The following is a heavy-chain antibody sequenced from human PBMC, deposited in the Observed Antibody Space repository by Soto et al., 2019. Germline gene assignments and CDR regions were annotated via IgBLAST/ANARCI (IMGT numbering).Heavy chain of an antibody. CDR2: ISAYNGNT. Sequence: ASVKVSCKASGYTFTSYGISWVRQAPGQGLEWMGWISAYNGNTNYAQKLQGRVTMTTDTSMTTAYMELSSLRSDDTAIYYCARNVRYGSGNSGKVFDPWGKGTMVAVSS. D-gene: IGHD3-10*01. V-gene: IGHV1-18*04. J-gene: IGHJ5*02. CDR1: GYTFTSYG. CDR3: ARNVRYGSGNSGKVFDP.